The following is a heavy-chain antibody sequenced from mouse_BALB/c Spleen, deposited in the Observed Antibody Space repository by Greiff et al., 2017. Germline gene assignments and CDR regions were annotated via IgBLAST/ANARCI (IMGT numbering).Heavy chain of an antibody. CDR1: GYSFTGYF. CDR2: INPYNGDT. V-gene: IGHV1-20*02. D-gene: IGHD2-13*01. J-gene: IGHJ4*01. CDR3: ARWGTTENYAMDY. Sequence: VQLQQSGPELVKPGASVKISCKASGYSFTGYFMNWVMQSHGKSLEWIGRINPYNGDTFYNQKFKGKATLTVDKSSSTAHMELRSLASEDSAVYYCARWGTTENYAMDYWGQGTSVTVSS.